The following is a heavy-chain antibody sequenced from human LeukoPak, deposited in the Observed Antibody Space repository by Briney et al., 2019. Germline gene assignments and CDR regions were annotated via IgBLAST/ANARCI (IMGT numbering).Heavy chain of an antibody. V-gene: IGHV5-51*01. J-gene: IGHJ4*02. D-gene: IGHD4-17*01. CDR2: NYHGGSDN. Sequence: GESLKISCKGSGYSFTNYLIGWVRQMPGKGLEWMGINYHGGSDNRCSPSFQGQVTISADKSISTAYLQWSSLKASDTAMYYCARQTVTRVVDYWGQGTMVTVSS. CDR1: GYSFTNYL. CDR3: ARQTVTRVVDY.